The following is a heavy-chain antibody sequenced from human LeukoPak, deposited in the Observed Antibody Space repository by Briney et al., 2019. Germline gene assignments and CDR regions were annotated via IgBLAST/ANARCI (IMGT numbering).Heavy chain of an antibody. CDR3: ASSPLIPSGWLGFDF. V-gene: IGHV4-31*03. J-gene: IGHJ4*02. CDR1: GGSISSGGYY. Sequence: SQTLSLTCTVSGGSISSGGYYWSWIRQHPGKGLEWIGYIYYSGSTYYNPSLKSRVTISVDTSKNQFSLKLRSLTAADTAVYYCASSPLIPSGWLGFDFWGQGILVTVS. D-gene: IGHD6-19*01. CDR2: IYYSGST.